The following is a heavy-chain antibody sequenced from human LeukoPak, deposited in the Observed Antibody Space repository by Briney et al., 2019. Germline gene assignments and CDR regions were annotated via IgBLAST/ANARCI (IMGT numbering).Heavy chain of an antibody. D-gene: IGHD6-13*01. Sequence: GGSLRLSCAASGFTFSSYRMHWVRQAPGKGLEWVSSISSSGVYIFYADSVQGRFTISRDNAKNSLYLQMNSLRAEDTAVYYCASSNLAAAGTPFDYWGQGTLVTVSS. J-gene: IGHJ4*02. CDR2: ISSSGVYI. V-gene: IGHV3-21*01. CDR1: GFTFSSYR. CDR3: ASSNLAAAGTPFDY.